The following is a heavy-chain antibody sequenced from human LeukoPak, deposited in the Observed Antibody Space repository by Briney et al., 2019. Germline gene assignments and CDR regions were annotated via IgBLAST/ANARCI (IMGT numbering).Heavy chain of an antibody. D-gene: IGHD3-22*01. CDR1: GFTFSSYA. J-gene: IGHJ4*02. Sequence: GGSLRLSCAASGFTFSSYAMSWVRQAPGKGLEWVPSMSGSDSSTYYADSVKGRFTISRDNSKKTLYLQMNSLRAEDTAVYYCAKDLVEYYDNRGDYFDYWGQGTLVTVSS. CDR2: MSGSDSST. CDR3: AKDLVEYYDNRGDYFDY. V-gene: IGHV3-23*01.